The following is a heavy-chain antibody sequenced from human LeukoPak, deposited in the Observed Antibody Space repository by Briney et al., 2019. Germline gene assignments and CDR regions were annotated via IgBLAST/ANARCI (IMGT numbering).Heavy chain of an antibody. Sequence: GSLRLSCAASGFTFSSYAMSWVRQAPGKGLEWVSVISGSGGTTYYADSVKGRFTISRDNSKNTLYVQVNGLRAEDTAAYYCAKHWGGTYDGIDYWGQGTLVTVSS. J-gene: IGHJ4*02. V-gene: IGHV3-23*01. D-gene: IGHD1-26*01. CDR2: ISGSGGTT. CDR3: AKHWGGTYDGIDY. CDR1: GFTFSSYA.